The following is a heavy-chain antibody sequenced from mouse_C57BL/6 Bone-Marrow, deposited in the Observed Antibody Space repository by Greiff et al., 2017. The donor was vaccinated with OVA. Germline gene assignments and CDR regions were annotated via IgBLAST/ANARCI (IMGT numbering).Heavy chain of an antibody. J-gene: IGHJ1*03. CDR2: INPNYGTT. CDR3: ARAWKNLLLRSYWYFDV. D-gene: IGHD1-1*01. V-gene: IGHV1-39*01. CDR1: GYSFTDYN. Sequence: SGPELVKPGASVKISCKASGYSFTDYNMNWVKQSNGKSLEWIGVINPNYGTTSYNQKFKGKATLTVDQSSSTAYMQLNSLTSEDSAVYYCARAWKNLLLRSYWYFDVWGTGTTVTVSS.